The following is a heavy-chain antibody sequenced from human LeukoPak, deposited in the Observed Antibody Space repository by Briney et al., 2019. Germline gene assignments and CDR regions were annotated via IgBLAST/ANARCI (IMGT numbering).Heavy chain of an antibody. Sequence: YHSGSTYYNPSLKSRVTISVDTSKNQFSLKLSSVTAADTAVYYCARDMGEDGSPGGYYFDYWGQGTLVTVSS. CDR2: YHSGST. V-gene: IGHV4-30-2*04. J-gene: IGHJ4*02. D-gene: IGHD5-24*01. CDR3: ARDMGEDGSPGGYYFDY.